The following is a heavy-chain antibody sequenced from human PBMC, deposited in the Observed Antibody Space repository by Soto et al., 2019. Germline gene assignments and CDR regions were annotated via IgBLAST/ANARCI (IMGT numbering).Heavy chain of an antibody. V-gene: IGHV1-69*01. Sequence: QVQLVQSGAEVKKPGSSVKVSCKASGGTFSSYAISWVRQAPGQGLEWMGGIIPIFGTANYAQKFQGRVTISGDESTSPGYKELSSLRSEDTAVYYCARDVAERLPAAKVAWFDPWGQGTLVTVSS. CDR2: IIPIFGTA. CDR3: ARDVAERLPAAKVAWFDP. CDR1: GGTFSSYA. D-gene: IGHD2-2*01. J-gene: IGHJ5*02.